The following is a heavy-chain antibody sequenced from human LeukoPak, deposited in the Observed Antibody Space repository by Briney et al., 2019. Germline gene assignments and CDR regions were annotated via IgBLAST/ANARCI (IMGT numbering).Heavy chain of an antibody. CDR1: GGSISSYY. V-gene: IGHV4-59*08. CDR2: IYYSGST. CDR3: ASPRQDSSRYNDAFDI. D-gene: IGHD3-22*01. J-gene: IGHJ3*02. Sequence: SETLSLTCTVSGGSISSYYWSWIRQPPGKGLEWIGYIYYSGSTNYNPSLKSRVTISVDTSKNQFSLKLSSVTAADTAVYYCASPRQDSSRYNDAFDIWGQGTMVTVSS.